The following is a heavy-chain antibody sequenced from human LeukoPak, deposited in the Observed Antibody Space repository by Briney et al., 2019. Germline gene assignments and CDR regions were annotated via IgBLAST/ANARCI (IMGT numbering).Heavy chain of an antibody. V-gene: IGHV3-74*01. CDR2: ITGDGSRT. Sequence: GGSLRLSCAASGFAFSGYWMHWVRQPPGKGLVWVSRITGDGSRTTYADSVKGRFTISRDNAKNTLYLQMISLRAEDTAVYYCARDTGWYFDPWGRGTLVTVSS. J-gene: IGHJ2*01. CDR1: GFAFSGYW. CDR3: ARDTGWYFDP. D-gene: IGHD4-17*01.